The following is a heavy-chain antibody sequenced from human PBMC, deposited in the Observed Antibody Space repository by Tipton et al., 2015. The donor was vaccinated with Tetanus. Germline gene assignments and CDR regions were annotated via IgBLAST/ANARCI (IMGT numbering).Heavy chain of an antibody. CDR2: IYYTGST. J-gene: IGHJ4*02. Sequence: TLSLTCTVSGGSISSSSHYWAWIRQPPGKGLEWIGSIYYTGSTYYNPSLKSRVTISVDTSKNQFSLKLNSVTAADTAVYYCARGIWFGPGPKFYFDSWGQGTLVAVSS. CDR1: GGSISSSSHY. D-gene: IGHD3-10*01. CDR3: ARGIWFGPGPKFYFDS. V-gene: IGHV4-39*07.